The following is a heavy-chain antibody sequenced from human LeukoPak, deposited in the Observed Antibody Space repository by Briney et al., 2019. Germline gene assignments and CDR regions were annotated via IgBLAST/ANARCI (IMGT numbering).Heavy chain of an antibody. CDR1: GFTVSSNY. V-gene: IGHV3-66*01. CDR2: IYSGGRT. J-gene: IGHJ6*02. D-gene: IGHD3-10*01. CDR3: ASGSGSRYYYYYGMDV. Sequence: AGGSLRLACAASGFTVSSNYMSWVRQARGKGEEWVSGIYSGGRTYYADSVKGRFTISRDNSKNTLYLQMNSLRAEDTAVYYCASGSGSRYYYYYGMDVWGQGTTVTVSS.